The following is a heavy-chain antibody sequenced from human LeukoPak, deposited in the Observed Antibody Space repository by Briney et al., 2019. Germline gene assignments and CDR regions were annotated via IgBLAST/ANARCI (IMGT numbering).Heavy chain of an antibody. CDR1: GFPFDDYA. J-gene: IGHJ4*02. D-gene: IGHD3-22*01. V-gene: IGHV3-9*01. CDR2: ISWDSGKI. CDR3: VKPYYYDSSGQWAFDY. Sequence: GGSLRLSCAASGFPFDDYAMHWVRQAPGKGLEWVSAISWDSGKIGYADSVKGRFTVSRDNAKNSLYLEMNSLSSEDTALYYCVKPYYYDSSGQWAFDYWGQGALVTVSS.